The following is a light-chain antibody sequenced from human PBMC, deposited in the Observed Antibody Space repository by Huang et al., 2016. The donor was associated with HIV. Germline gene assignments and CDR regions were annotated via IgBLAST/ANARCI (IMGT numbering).Light chain of an antibody. J-gene: IGKJ1*01. CDR1: QDFGNF. CDR3: QRYDSAPRA. CDR2: AAS. Sequence: DLQMTQSPASLSASTGISVTPTCRAIQDFGNFVAWFQQKPGKVPRLLIYAASVLQSGVPSRFSGRGSGTDFTLTITNFQAEDVATYYCQRYDSAPRAFGQGTKVDLK. V-gene: IGKV1-27*01.